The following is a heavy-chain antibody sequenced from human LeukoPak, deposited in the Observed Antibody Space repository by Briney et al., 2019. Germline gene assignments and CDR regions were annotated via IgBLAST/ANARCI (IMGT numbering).Heavy chain of an antibody. CDR1: GFTFSSYG. D-gene: IGHD6-13*01. J-gene: IGHJ5*02. V-gene: IGHV3-23*01. CDR3: AKDPAIAGDTWFDP. CDR2: ISGSGGST. Sequence: GGSLRLSCAASGFTFSSYGMSWVRQAPGKGLEWVSAISGSGGSTYYADSVKGRFTISRDNSKNTLFLHMNSLSAEDTAIYYCAKDPAIAGDTWFDPWGQGTLVTVSS.